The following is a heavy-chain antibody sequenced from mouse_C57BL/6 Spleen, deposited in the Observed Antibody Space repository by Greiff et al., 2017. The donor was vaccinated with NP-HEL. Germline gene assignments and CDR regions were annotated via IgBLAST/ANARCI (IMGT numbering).Heavy chain of an antibody. Sequence: QVQLKQPGAELVMPGASVKLSCKASGYTFTSYWMHWVKQRPGQGLEWIGEIDPSDSYTNYNQKFKGKSTLTVDKSSSTAYMQLSSLTSEDSAVYYCARYGSSSDAMDYWGQGTSVTVSS. CDR2: IDPSDSYT. CDR3: ARYGSSSDAMDY. CDR1: GYTFTSYW. D-gene: IGHD1-1*01. J-gene: IGHJ4*01. V-gene: IGHV1-69*01.